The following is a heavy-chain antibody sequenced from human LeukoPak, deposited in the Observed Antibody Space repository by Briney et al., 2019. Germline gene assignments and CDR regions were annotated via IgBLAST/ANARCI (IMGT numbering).Heavy chain of an antibody. CDR1: RFTFSSYG. CDR3: AKDLHYGSADY. CDR2: ISSGGRTT. J-gene: IGHJ4*02. Sequence: VGSLRLSCAASRFTFSSYGISCIRQAPGKGLEWVSYISSGGRTTYYADPVKGRFTISRDNAKTSLYLQMNSLRVEDTDVYYCAKDLHYGSADYWGQGTLVTVSS. V-gene: IGHV3-48*01. D-gene: IGHD3-10*01.